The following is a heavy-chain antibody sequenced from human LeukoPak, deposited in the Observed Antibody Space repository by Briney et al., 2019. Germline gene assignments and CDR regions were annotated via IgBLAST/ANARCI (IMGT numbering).Heavy chain of an antibody. CDR3: ARDVEPTYYYDSSGPYGGAFDI. CDR2: ISSSSSYI. V-gene: IGHV3-21*01. D-gene: IGHD3-22*01. J-gene: IGHJ3*02. CDR1: GFTFSSYS. Sequence: GGSLRLSCAASGFTFSSYSMNWVRQAPGKGLEWVSSISSSSSYIYYADSVKGRFTISRDNAKNSLYLQMNSLRAEDTAVYYCARDVEPTYYYDSSGPYGGAFDIWGQGTMVTVSS.